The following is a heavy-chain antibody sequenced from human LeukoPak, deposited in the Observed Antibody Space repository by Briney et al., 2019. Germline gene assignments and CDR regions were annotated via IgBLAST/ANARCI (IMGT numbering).Heavy chain of an antibody. J-gene: IGHJ4*02. CDR1: GGSISSYY. CDR2: IYYSGST. D-gene: IGHD3-3*01. V-gene: IGHV4-59*01. Sequence: KSSETLSLTCTVSGGSISSYYWSWIRQPPGKGLEWIGYIYYSGSTNYNPSLKSRVTISVDTSKNQFSLKLSSVTAADTAVYYCARDNPYDFWSGEGRGAYFDYWGQGTLVTVSS. CDR3: ARDNPYDFWSGEGRGAYFDY.